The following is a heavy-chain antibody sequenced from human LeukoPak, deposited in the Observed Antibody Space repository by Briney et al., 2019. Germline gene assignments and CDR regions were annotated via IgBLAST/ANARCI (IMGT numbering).Heavy chain of an antibody. J-gene: IGHJ2*01. CDR1: GFTFSNAW. CDR3: ARALYVRPWYFDL. D-gene: IGHD3-16*01. CDR2: IKSKTDGGTT. Sequence: GGSLRLSCAASGFTFSNAWMSWDHQAPGKGLEWVGRIKSKTDGGTTDYAAPVKGRFTISRDDSKNTLYLQMNSLKTEDTAVYYCARALYVRPWYFDLWGRGTLVTVSS. V-gene: IGHV3-15*01.